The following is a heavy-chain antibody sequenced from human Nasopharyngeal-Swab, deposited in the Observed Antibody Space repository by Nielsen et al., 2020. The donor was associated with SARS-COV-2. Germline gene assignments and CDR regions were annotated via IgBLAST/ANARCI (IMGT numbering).Heavy chain of an antibody. V-gene: IGHV3-11*05. CDR2: ISSSSSYT. Sequence: GESLKISCAASGFTFSDYNMSWIRQAPGKGLEWVSYISSSSSYTNYADSVKGRFTISRDNAKNSLYLQMNSLRAEDTAVYYCARGPDYWGQGTLVTVSS. CDR1: GFTFSDYN. J-gene: IGHJ4*02. CDR3: ARGPDY.